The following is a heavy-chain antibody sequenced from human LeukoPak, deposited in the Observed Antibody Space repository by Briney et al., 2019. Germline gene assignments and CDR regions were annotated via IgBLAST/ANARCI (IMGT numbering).Heavy chain of an antibody. CDR2: INPNSGGT. V-gene: IGHV1-2*02. Sequence: GASVTVSCKASGYTFTGYYMHWVRQAPGQGLEWMGWINPNSGGTNYAQKFQGRVTMTRDTSISTAYMELSRLRSDDTAVYYCARTTYYDFWTGDPYFDYWGQGTLVTVSS. D-gene: IGHD3-3*01. CDR3: ARTTYYDFWTGDPYFDY. J-gene: IGHJ4*02. CDR1: GYTFTGYY.